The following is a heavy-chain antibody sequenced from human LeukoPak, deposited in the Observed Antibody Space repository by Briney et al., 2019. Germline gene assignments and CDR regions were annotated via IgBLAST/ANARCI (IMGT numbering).Heavy chain of an antibody. V-gene: IGHV1-8*03. CDR2: MNPNSGNT. D-gene: IGHD6-6*01. Sequence: ASVKGSCKASGYTFTSYDINWVRQATGQGLEWMGWMNPNSGNTGYAQKFQGRVTITRNTSISTAYMELSSLRSEDTAVYYCARAKSIAARPRYYYYMDVWGKGTTVTVSS. CDR3: ARAKSIAARPRYYYYMDV. J-gene: IGHJ6*03. CDR1: GYTFTSYD.